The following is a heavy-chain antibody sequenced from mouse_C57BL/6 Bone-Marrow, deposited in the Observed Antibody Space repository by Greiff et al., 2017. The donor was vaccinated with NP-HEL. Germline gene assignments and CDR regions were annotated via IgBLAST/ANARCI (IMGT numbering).Heavy chain of an antibody. D-gene: IGHD1-1*01. CDR2: IDPSDSYT. V-gene: IGHV1-59*01. CDR1: GYTFTSYW. J-gene: IGHJ2*01. Sequence: VQLQQPGAELVRPGTSVKLSCKASGYTFTSYWMHWVKQRPGQGLEWIGVIDPSDSYTNYNQKLKGKATLTVDTSSSTAYMQLSSLTSEDSAVYYCARSDTTVVARFDYWGQGTTLTVSS. CDR3: ARSDTTVVARFDY.